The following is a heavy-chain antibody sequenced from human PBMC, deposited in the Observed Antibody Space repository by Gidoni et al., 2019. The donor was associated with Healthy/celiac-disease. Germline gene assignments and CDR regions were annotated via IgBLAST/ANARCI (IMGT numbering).Heavy chain of an antibody. CDR1: GFTFRSYA. D-gene: IGHD6-6*01. Sequence: EVQLLESGGGLVQPGGSLRLSCAASGFTFRSYAMSWVRQAPGKGLEWVSAISGSGGSTYYADSVKGRFTISRDNSKNTLYLQMNSLRAEDTAVYYCAKDLLGRTSSSGYDYWGQGTLVTVSS. V-gene: IGHV3-23*01. CDR3: AKDLLGRTSSSGYDY. J-gene: IGHJ4*02. CDR2: ISGSGGST.